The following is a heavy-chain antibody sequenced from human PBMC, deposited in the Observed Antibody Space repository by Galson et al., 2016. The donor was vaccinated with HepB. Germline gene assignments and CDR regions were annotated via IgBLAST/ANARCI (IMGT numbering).Heavy chain of an antibody. J-gene: IGHJ4*02. CDR3: ARDVWKWDLLSTIDS. CDR2: ISTFNGDT. Sequence: SVKVSCKASGYTFISYGISWVRQAPGQGLEWMGWISTFNGDTKYAQRLQGRVTMTTDTSTSTAYMEIRSLRSDDTAVYYCARDVWKWDLLSTIDSWGQGTLVTVSS. V-gene: IGHV1-18*01. D-gene: IGHD1-26*01. CDR1: GYTFISYG.